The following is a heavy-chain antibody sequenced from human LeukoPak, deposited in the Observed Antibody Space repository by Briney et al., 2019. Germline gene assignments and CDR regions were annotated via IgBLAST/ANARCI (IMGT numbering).Heavy chain of an antibody. J-gene: IGHJ4*02. CDR1: GGSISSSRYY. D-gene: IGHD2-15*01. CDR3: ATHAGVASFDY. Sequence: SETLSLTCTVSGGSISSSRYYWGWIRQPPGKGLGWLVSTYYTGSTYYNPSLKSRVTISVDTSKKLFSLKLSSVTAADTAVYHCATHAGVASFDYWGQGTLVTVSS. V-gene: IGHV4-39*01. CDR2: TYYTGST.